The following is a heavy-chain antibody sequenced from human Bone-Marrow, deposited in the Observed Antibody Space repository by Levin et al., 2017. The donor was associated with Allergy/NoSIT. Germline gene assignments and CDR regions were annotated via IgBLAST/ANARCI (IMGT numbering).Heavy chain of an antibody. CDR1: GFSLNTDGEG. V-gene: IGHV2-5*02. Sequence: ESGPTLVKPTETLTLTCSFSGFSLNTDGEGVGWIRQPPGKALEWLAHIYWDDDKRHSPALKDRVTITKDTSRAHVVLTMTNMAPVDTGTYYCVHISGSWTSLFQHWGQGSLVTVSS. D-gene: IGHD6-13*01. J-gene: IGHJ1*01. CDR3: VHISGSWTSLFQH. CDR2: IYWDDDK.